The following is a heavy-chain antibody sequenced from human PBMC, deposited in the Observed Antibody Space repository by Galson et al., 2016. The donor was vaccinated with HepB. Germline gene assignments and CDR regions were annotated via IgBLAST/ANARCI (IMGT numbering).Heavy chain of an antibody. CDR2: ISAYNGNT. V-gene: IGHV1-18*01. J-gene: IGHJ4*02. CDR1: GYTFTSYG. D-gene: IGHD3-3*01. CDR3: AREYYDFWSGYYPPLDY. Sequence: SVKVSCKVSGYTFTSYGISWVRQAPGQGLEWMGWISAYNGNTNYAQKLQGRVTMTTDTSTSTAYMELRSLRSDDTAVYYCAREYYDFWSGYYPPLDYWGQGTLVTVSS.